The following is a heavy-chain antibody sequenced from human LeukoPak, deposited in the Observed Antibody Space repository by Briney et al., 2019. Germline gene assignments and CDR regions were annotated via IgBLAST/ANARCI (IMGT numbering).Heavy chain of an antibody. J-gene: IGHJ4*02. CDR3: AKSYSYGYDY. Sequence: GGSLRLSCAASRFTFSSYGMHWVRQAPGRGLDWVAFIWYDGSNKYYADSVKGRFTISRDNSKNTLYLQMNSLRAEDTAVYYCAKSYSYGYDYWGQGTLVTVSS. CDR2: IWYDGSNK. CDR1: RFTFSSYG. D-gene: IGHD5-18*01. V-gene: IGHV3-30*02.